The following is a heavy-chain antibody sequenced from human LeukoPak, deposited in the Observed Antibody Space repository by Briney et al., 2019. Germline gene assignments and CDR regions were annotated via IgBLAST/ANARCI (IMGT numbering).Heavy chain of an antibody. V-gene: IGHV3-21*01. CDR3: ARDPSRYYMDV. CDR1: GFTFSCYS. CDR2: ISSSSSYI. J-gene: IGHJ6*03. Sequence: PGGSLRLSCAASGFTFSCYSMNWVRQAPGKGLEWVSSISSSSSYIYYADSVKGRFTISRDNAKNSLYLQMNSLRAEDTAVYYCARDPSRYYMDVWGKGTTVTVSS.